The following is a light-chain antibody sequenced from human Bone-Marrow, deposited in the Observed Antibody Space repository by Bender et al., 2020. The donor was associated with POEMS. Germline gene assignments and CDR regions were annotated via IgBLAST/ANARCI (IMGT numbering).Light chain of an antibody. Sequence: SYELTQPPSVSVSAGQTARITCSGDALTKQYGYWYQQKPGQAPLLVIYKDSERPSGIPERFSGSSSGTTVTLTISGVQAKDEADFYCQSADSSGSQYVFGAGTRVTVL. J-gene: IGLJ1*01. V-gene: IGLV3-25*03. CDR3: QSADSSGSQYV. CDR2: KDS. CDR1: ALTKQY.